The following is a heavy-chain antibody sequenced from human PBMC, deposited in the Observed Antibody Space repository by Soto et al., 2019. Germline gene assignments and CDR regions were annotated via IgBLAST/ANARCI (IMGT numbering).Heavy chain of an antibody. D-gene: IGHD3-22*01. CDR1: GGTFSSYA. V-gene: IGHV1-69*01. CDR2: IIPIFGTA. J-gene: IGHJ4*02. CDR3: ARDQGVDYYDSSGYLDY. Sequence: QVPLVQSGAEVKKPGSSVKVSCKASGGTFSSYAISWVRQAPGQGLEWMGGIIPIFGTANYAQKFQGRVTITADESTSTAYMELSSLRSEDTAVYYCARDQGVDYYDSSGYLDYWGQGTLVTVSS.